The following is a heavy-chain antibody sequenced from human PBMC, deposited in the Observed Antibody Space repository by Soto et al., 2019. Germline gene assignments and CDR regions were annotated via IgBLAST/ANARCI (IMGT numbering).Heavy chain of an antibody. CDR3: AKSGGALRYFDWLLNYFDY. J-gene: IGHJ4*02. CDR1: GFTFSSYG. Sequence: LRLSFAASGFTFSSYGMHWVRQAPGKGLEWVAVISYDGSNRYYADSVKGRFTISRDNSKNTLYLQMNSLRAEDTAVYYCAKSGGALRYFDWLLNYFDYWGQGTLVTVSS. CDR2: ISYDGSNR. D-gene: IGHD3-9*01. V-gene: IGHV3-30*18.